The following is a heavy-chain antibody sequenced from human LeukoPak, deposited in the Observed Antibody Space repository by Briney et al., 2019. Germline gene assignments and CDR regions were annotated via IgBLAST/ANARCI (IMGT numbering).Heavy chain of an antibody. CDR1: GFTFSHYN. CDR3: ARSKDILTGYCFDY. V-gene: IGHV3-48*04. Sequence: PGGSLRLSCAASGFTFSHYNMNWIRQAPGKGLEWVSYITGSSTTIYYADSVKGRFTISRDNGENSLFLQMNSLRAEDTAVYYCARSKDILTGYCFDYWGQGTLVTVSS. CDR2: ITGSSTTI. D-gene: IGHD3-9*01. J-gene: IGHJ4*02.